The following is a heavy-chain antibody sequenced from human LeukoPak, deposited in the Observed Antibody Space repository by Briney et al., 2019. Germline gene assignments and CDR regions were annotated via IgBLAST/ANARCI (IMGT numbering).Heavy chain of an antibody. Sequence: ASVKVSCKASGYTFTSNYMHWVRQAPGQGLERMGIISPSGGSTSYAQKFQGRVTMTRDTSTSTVYMELRSLRSEDTAVYYCSRGVSSSSYGYYYYGMDVWGQGTTVTVSS. CDR1: GYTFTSNY. CDR3: SRGVSSSSYGYYYYGMDV. CDR2: ISPSGGST. V-gene: IGHV1-46*01. J-gene: IGHJ6*02. D-gene: IGHD6-13*01.